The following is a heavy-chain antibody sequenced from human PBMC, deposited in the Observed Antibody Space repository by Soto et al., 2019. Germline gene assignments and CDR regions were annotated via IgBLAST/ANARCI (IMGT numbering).Heavy chain of an antibody. V-gene: IGHV3-30*03. D-gene: IGHD2-15*01. J-gene: IGHJ1*01. Sequence: QVQLVESGGGVVQPGRSLRLSCAASGFSFSYYAMHWVRQAPGKGLEWVAVIAYDASKKYYADSVKGRFTISRDNSKNTLYLQRNSLRAEDTAVYYCASPYCSGGSCYLTEYFQHWGQGTLVTVSS. CDR1: GFSFSYYA. CDR2: IAYDASKK. CDR3: ASPYCSGGSCYLTEYFQH.